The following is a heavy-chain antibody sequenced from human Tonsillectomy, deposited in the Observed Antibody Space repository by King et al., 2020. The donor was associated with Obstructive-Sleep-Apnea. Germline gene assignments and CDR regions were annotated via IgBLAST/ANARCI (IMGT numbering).Heavy chain of an antibody. CDR1: GYSISSGYY. Sequence: QLQESGPGLVKPSETLSLTCTVSGYSISSGYYWGWIRQPPGKGLEWIGTIYHSGSPYYNPSLKSRVTISRDTSKNQISLKLSSVTAADTAVYYCARDRPSGSYSYWGQGTLVTVSS. D-gene: IGHD1-26*01. CDR3: ARDRPSGSYSY. J-gene: IGHJ4*02. CDR2: IYHSGSP. V-gene: IGHV4-38-2*02.